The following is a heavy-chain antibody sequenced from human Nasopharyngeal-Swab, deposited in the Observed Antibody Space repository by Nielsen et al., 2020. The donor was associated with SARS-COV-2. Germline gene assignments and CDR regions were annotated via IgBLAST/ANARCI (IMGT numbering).Heavy chain of an antibody. CDR1: GGSFRGYY. V-gene: IGHV4-34*01. CDR3: ARGRSGYYYGSGSPPFDY. Sequence: LGTLSLTCAVYGGSFRGYYWSWIRQPPGKGLEWIGEINHSGSTNYNPSLKSRVTISVDTSKNQFSLKLSSVTAADTAVYYCARGRSGYYYGSGSPPFDYWGQGTLVTVSS. D-gene: IGHD3-10*01. CDR2: INHSGST. J-gene: IGHJ4*02.